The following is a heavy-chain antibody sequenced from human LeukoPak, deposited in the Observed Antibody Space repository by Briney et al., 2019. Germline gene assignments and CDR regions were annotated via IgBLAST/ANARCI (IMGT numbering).Heavy chain of an antibody. V-gene: IGHV4-38-2*01. J-gene: IGHJ4*02. CDR2: IYPSGST. CDR3: ARSTVTTPWYFDY. CDR1: GYSISSGYY. Sequence: SETLSLTCAVSGYSISSGYYWGWTRQPPGKGLEWIAIIYPSGSTYYNPSLKSRVTISVDTSKNQFSLKMTSVTAADTAVYYCARSTVTTPWYFDYWGQGTLVTVSS. D-gene: IGHD4-11*01.